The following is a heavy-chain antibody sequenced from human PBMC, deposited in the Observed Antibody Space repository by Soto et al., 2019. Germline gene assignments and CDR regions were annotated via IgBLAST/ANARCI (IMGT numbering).Heavy chain of an antibody. Sequence: GGSLRLSCAASGFTFSDYGMHWVRQAPGKGLEWVSSISSSSSYIYYADSVKGRFTISRDNAKNSLYLQMNSLRAEDTAVYYCARDGGGFGEYEDAFDIWGQGTMVTVSS. V-gene: IGHV3-21*01. CDR1: GFTFSDYG. J-gene: IGHJ3*02. D-gene: IGHD3-10*01. CDR3: ARDGGGFGEYEDAFDI. CDR2: ISSSSSYI.